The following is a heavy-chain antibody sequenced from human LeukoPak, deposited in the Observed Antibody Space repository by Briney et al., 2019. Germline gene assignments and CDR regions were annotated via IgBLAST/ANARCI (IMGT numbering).Heavy chain of an antibody. CDR1: GYSFTGYY. D-gene: IGHD3-10*01. V-gene: IGHV1-2*02. Sequence: GASVKVSCKASGYSFTGYYMHWVRQAPGQGLEWMGWINPNSGGTNYARKFQGRVTMARDTSISTAYMELSRLRSDDTAVYYCARDLGLGDLDYWGQGTLVTVSS. J-gene: IGHJ4*02. CDR2: INPNSGGT. CDR3: ARDLGLGDLDY.